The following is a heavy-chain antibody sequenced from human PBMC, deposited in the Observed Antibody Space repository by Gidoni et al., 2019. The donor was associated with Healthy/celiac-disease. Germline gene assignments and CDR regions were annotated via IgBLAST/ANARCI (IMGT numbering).Heavy chain of an antibody. CDR3: ASSYYDSSGYLDH. CDR2: INPRGGST. Sequence: QVQLVQSEAVAKKPGASVQVSCKASGSTFTSYYMHWVRQAPGQGLEWMGIINPRGGSTSNAQKFQGRITMTRDTYTSTVYMEMSRMRSEDTAVYYCASSYYDSSGYLDHWGQGTLVTVSS. V-gene: IGHV1-46*03. D-gene: IGHD3-22*01. CDR1: GSTFTSYY. J-gene: IGHJ4*02.